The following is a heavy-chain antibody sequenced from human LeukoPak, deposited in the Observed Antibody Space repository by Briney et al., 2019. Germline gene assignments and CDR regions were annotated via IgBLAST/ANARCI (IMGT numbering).Heavy chain of an antibody. CDR2: ISSSSSYI. J-gene: IGHJ4*02. CDR3: ARDLPEPLRYYGSGIFDY. V-gene: IGHV3-21*01. Sequence: GGSLRLSYAASGFTFSSYSMNWVRQAPGKGLEWVSSISSSSSYIYYADLVKGRFTISRDNAKNSLYLQMNSLRAEDTAVYYCARDLPEPLRYYGSGIFDYWGQGTLVTVSS. CDR1: GFTFSSYS. D-gene: IGHD3-10*01.